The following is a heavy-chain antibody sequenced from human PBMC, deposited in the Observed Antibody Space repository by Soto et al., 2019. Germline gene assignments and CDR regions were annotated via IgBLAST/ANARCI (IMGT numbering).Heavy chain of an antibody. D-gene: IGHD3-10*01. CDR3: ARVGSGRNWFDP. CDR1: GGCFSGYY. J-gene: IGHJ5*02. Sequence: QVQLQQWGAGLLKPSETLSLTCAVYGGCFSGYYWSWIRQPPGKGLEWIGEINHSGSTNYNPSLKSRVTISVDTSKNQFSLKLSSVTAADTAVYYCARVGSGRNWFDPWGQGTLVTVSS. V-gene: IGHV4-34*01. CDR2: INHSGST.